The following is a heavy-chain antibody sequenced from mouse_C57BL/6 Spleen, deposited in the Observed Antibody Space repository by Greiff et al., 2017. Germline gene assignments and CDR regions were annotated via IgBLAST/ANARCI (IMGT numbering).Heavy chain of an antibody. CDR1: GYTFTSYW. CDR3: ARASLTWADRFAY. Sequence: QVQLQQPGAELVRPGSSVKLSCKASGYTFTSYWMDWVKQRPGQGLEWIGNIYPSDSETHYNQKFKDKDTLTVDKSSSTAYMQLSSLPSEDSAVYYCARASLTWADRFAYWGQGTLVTVSA. CDR2: IYPSDSET. V-gene: IGHV1-61*01. D-gene: IGHD6-1*01. J-gene: IGHJ3*01.